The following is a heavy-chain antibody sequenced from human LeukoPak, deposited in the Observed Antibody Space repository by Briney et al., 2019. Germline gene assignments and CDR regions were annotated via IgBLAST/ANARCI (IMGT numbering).Heavy chain of an antibody. Sequence: PGGSLRLSCAASGFTFSSYAMSWVRQAPGKGLEWVSAISGSGGSTYYADSVKGRFTISRDNSKNTLYLQMNSLRAEDTAVYYCAKDSRGLGTIAAAASVGLWDYWGQGTLVTVSS. D-gene: IGHD6-13*01. CDR1: GFTFSSYA. V-gene: IGHV3-23*01. CDR2: ISGSGGST. CDR3: AKDSRGLGTIAAAASVGLWDY. J-gene: IGHJ4*02.